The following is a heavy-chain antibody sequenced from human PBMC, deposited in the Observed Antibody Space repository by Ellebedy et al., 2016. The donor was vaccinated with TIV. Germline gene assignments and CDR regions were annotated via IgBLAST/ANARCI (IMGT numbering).Heavy chain of an antibody. CDR3: ARYHCPGGICDSFDY. CDR2: IYFSGTT. D-gene: IGHD2-8*02. Sequence: MPSETLSLTCTVSGGSISNYFWAWLRQPPGKGLEWIGWIYFSGTTNYNLSLKSQVTISVDTSKNQFSLMLNSVTAADTALYFCARYHCPGGICDSFDYWGQGTLVTVSS. V-gene: IGHV4-59*01. CDR1: GGSISNYF. J-gene: IGHJ4*02.